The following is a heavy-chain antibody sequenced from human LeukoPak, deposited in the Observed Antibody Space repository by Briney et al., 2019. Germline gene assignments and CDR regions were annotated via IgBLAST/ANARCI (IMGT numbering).Heavy chain of an antibody. V-gene: IGHV3-74*01. CDR1: EFTFSNYW. CDR3: ARWSTTPDTEAGDY. CDR2: INTDGSTT. Sequence: PGGSLRLSCAASEFTFSNYWIHWVRQAPGKGLVWVSRINTDGSTTTYADSVKGRFSISRDNAKNTVYLQMNNLRAEDTAVYFCARWSTTPDTEAGDYWGQGTLVTVSS. J-gene: IGHJ4*02. D-gene: IGHD1/OR15-1a*01.